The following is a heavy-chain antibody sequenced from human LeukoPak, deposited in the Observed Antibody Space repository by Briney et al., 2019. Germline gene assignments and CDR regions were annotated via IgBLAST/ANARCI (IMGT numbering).Heavy chain of an antibody. CDR3: AKDMDPSIAVAGGFDY. D-gene: IGHD6-19*01. CDR2: ISWNSGSI. J-gene: IGHJ4*02. V-gene: IGHV3-9*01. Sequence: GRSLRLSCAASGFTFDDYAMHWVRQAPGKGLEWVSGISWNSGSIGYTDSVKGRFTVSRDNAKNSLYLQMNSLRAEDTALYYCAKDMDPSIAVAGGFDYWGQGTLVTVSS. CDR1: GFTFDDYA.